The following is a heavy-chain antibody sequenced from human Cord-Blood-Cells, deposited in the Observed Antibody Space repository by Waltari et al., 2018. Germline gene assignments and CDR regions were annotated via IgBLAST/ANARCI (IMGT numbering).Heavy chain of an antibody. D-gene: IGHD4-17*01. Sequence: QVQLQQWGAGLLKPSETLSLTCAVYGGSFSGYYWSWIRQPPGKGLEWIGEINHSGSTNYNPSLKGRVTISVDTSKNQFSRKLSSVTAADTAVYYCARRARDYGGNYNWFDPWGQGTLGTVSS. J-gene: IGHJ5*02. V-gene: IGHV4-34*01. CDR3: ARRARDYGGNYNWFDP. CDR1: GGSFSGYY. CDR2: INHSGST.